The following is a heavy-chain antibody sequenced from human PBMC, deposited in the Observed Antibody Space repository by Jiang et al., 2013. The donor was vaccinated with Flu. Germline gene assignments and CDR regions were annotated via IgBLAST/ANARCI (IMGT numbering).Heavy chain of an antibody. CDR3: ARGAAAAQGY. V-gene: IGHV4-59*01. CDR2: LLQWEH. D-gene: IGHD6-13*01. J-gene: IGHJ4*02. Sequence: WSWIGSPQEGTGVDWVYLLQWEHQLQPVLKSRVTISVDTSKNQFSLKLSSVTAADTAVYYXARGAAAAQGYWGQGTLVTVSS.